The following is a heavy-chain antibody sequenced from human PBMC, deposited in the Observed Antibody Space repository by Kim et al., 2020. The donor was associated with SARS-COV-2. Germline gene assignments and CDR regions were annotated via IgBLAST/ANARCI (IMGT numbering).Heavy chain of an antibody. CDR1: GFTFSSYS. Sequence: GGSLRLSCAASGFTFSSYSMNWVRQAPGKGLEWVSYISSSSTIYYADSVKGRFTISRDNAKNSLYLQMNSLRDEDTAVYYCARDQNPYSYGSGGWFDPWG. CDR2: ISSSSTI. D-gene: IGHD5-18*01. V-gene: IGHV3-48*02. CDR3: ARDQNPYSYGSGGWFDP. J-gene: IGHJ5*02.